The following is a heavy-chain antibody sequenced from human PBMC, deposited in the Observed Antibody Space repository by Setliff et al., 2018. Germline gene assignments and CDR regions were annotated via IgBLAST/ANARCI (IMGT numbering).Heavy chain of an antibody. CDR2: ISRSGGST. Sequence: GGSLRLSCAASGFTFSSYAMSWVRQAPGKGLEWVSAISRSGGSTYYADSVKGRFTISRDNSKNTLSLQMNGLRAEDTALYYCAKEGAGYSSSSDRFAPWGQGTLVTVSS. CDR3: AKEGAGYSSSSDRFAP. CDR1: GFTFSSYA. J-gene: IGHJ5*02. V-gene: IGHV3-23*01. D-gene: IGHD6-6*01.